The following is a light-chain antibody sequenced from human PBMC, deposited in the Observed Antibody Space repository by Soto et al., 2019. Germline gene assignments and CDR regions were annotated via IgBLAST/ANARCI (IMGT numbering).Light chain of an antibody. CDR1: ASSIAARYD. CDR2: GNN. CDR3: QSYANSLNAWV. Sequence: QSVLTQPPSVSGAPGQRVTISCTGTASSIAARYDVHWYQQIPGKAPKLLIYGNNNRPSGVPDRFSASKSGISASLAITGLQADDEADYYCQSYANSLNAWVFGGGTKLTVL. V-gene: IGLV1-40*01. J-gene: IGLJ3*02.